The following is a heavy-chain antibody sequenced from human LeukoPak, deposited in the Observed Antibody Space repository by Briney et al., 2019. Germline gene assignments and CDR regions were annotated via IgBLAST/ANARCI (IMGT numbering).Heavy chain of an antibody. V-gene: IGHV3-23*01. D-gene: IGHD1-26*01. CDR1: GGSFSGYY. CDR2: ISGSGGDT. J-gene: IGHJ3*01. CDR3: AKSPYSGSYPGTFDL. Sequence: ETLSLTCAVYGGSFSGYYWSWFRQAPGKGLEWVSGISGSGGDTYNTDSVKGRLTISRDNSKHALYLQMNSLRAEDTAVYYCAKSPYSGSYPGTFDLWGQGTMVIVSS.